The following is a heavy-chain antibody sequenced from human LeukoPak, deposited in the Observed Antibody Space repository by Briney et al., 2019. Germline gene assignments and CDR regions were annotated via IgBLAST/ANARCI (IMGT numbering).Heavy chain of an antibody. V-gene: IGHV3-23*01. CDR3: AKDRDYYYDSSGSTAYYYYYYMDV. Sequence: GGSLRLSCAASGFTFSSYAMSWVRQAPGKGLEWVSAISGSGGSTYYADSVKGRFTISRANSKNTLYLQMNSLRAEHTAVYYCAKDRDYYYDSSGSTAYYYYYYMDVWGKGTTVTVSS. CDR1: GFTFSSYA. D-gene: IGHD3-22*01. CDR2: ISGSGGST. J-gene: IGHJ6*03.